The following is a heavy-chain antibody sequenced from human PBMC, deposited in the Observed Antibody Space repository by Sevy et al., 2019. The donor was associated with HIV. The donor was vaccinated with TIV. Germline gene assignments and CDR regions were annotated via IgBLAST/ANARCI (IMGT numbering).Heavy chain of an antibody. D-gene: IGHD6-13*01. CDR3: ARVIAAAGYYYYYGMDV. CDR1: GYTFTSYD. V-gene: IGHV1-8*01. J-gene: IGHJ6*02. CDR2: MNPNSGNT. Sequence: TSVKVSCKASGYTFTSYDINWVRQATGQGLEWMGWMNPNSGNTGYAQKFQGRVTMTRNTSISTAYMELSSLRSEDTAVYYCARVIAAAGYYYYYGMDVWGQGTTVTVSS.